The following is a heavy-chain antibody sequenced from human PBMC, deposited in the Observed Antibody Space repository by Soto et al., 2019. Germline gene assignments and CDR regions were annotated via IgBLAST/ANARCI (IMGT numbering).Heavy chain of an antibody. D-gene: IGHD3-22*01. CDR3: VKGEYYYDGSAYYPFDY. CDR2: ISNGGAT. V-gene: IGHV3-64D*06. CDR1: GFTFSNYA. J-gene: IGHJ4*02. Sequence: GGSLRLSCAASGFTFSNYAMDWVRQAPGKGLEWVSGISNGGATFYAASVKGRFTISRDNSKNTAYLQMSSLRPEDTAVYYCVKGEYYYDGSAYYPFDYWGQGRMVTVSS.